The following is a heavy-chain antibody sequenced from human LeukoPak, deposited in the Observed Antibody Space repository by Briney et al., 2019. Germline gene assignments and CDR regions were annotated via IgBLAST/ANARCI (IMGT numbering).Heavy chain of an antibody. CDR1: GYTFTGYY. V-gene: IGHV1-2*04. Sequence: ASVKVSCKASGYTFTGYYMHWVRQAPGQGLEWVGRINPNSGGTNYAQKFQGWVTMTRDTSISTAYMELSRLRSDDTAVYYCARAGYSGYDMFDYWGQGTLVTVTS. D-gene: IGHD5-12*01. CDR2: INPNSGGT. CDR3: ARAGYSGYDMFDY. J-gene: IGHJ4*02.